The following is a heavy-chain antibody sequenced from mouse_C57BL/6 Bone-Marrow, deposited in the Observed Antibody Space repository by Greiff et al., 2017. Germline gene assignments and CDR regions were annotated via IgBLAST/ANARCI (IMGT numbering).Heavy chain of an antibody. Sequence: QVQLKQPGAELVKPGASVKLSCKASGYTFTSYWMHWVKQRPGQGLEWIGMIHPNSGSTNYNEKFKSKATLTVDKSSSTAYMQLSSLTSEDSAVYYCERSRSAQATWVAYWGQGTLVTVSA. J-gene: IGHJ3*01. CDR2: IHPNSGST. D-gene: IGHD3-2*02. CDR1: GYTFTSYW. CDR3: ERSRSAQATWVAY. V-gene: IGHV1-64*01.